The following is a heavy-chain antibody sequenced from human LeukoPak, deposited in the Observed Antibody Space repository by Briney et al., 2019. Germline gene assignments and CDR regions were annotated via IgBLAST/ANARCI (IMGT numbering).Heavy chain of an antibody. D-gene: IGHD5-12*01. CDR2: INPDGTST. CDR3: ARGGYSGYNFDY. V-gene: IGHV3-74*01. Sequence: GGSLRLSCASSGFTFSNYWMHWVRQAPGKGLVWVSRINPDGTSTSYADSVKGRFTVSRDNAKNTLYLQMNSLRVEDTAVYYCARGGYSGYNFDYWVQGTLVTVSS. J-gene: IGHJ4*02. CDR1: GFTFSNYW.